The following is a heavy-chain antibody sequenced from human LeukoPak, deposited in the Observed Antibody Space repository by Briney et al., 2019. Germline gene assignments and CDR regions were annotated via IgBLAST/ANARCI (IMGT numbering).Heavy chain of an antibody. V-gene: IGHV3-7*04. CDR2: IRQDGSEK. CDR1: GFTLSTFW. CDR3: ARSSGLYGGALDY. Sequence: GGSLRLSCAASGFTLSTFWMTWVRQAPGKGLEWVANIRQDGSEKYYVDSVKGRFTISRDNTKNSLYLQMNSLRAEDTAVYYCARSSGLYGGALDYWGLGTLVTVSS. J-gene: IGHJ4*02. D-gene: IGHD6-19*01.